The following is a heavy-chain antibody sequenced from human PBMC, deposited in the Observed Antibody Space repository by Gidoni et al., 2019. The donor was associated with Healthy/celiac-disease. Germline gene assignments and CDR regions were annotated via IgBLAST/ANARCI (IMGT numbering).Heavy chain of an antibody. CDR1: GFTFSSYG. Sequence: QVQLVESGGGVVQPGRSLRLSCAASGFTFSSYGMHWVRQAPGKGLEWVAVIWYDGSKKYYADSVKGRFTISRDNSKNTLYLQMNSLRAEDTAVYYCARTAVGLISHDYGDYVHYYYGMDVWGQGTTVTVSS. J-gene: IGHJ6*02. V-gene: IGHV3-33*01. CDR3: ARTAVGLISHDYGDYVHYYYGMDV. CDR2: IWYDGSKK. D-gene: IGHD4-17*01.